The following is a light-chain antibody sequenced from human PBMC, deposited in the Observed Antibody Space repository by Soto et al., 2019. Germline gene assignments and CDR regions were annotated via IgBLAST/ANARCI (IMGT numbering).Light chain of an antibody. CDR3: SSYTSSSTRV. CDR2: EVS. Sequence: QSALTQPASVSGSPGQSITVSCTGTSSDIGAYDYVSWYQQHPGKAPKVIISEVSKRPSGVSHRFSGSKSGNTASLTISGLQAEDEADYYCSSYTSSSTRVFGTGTKVTVL. J-gene: IGLJ1*01. V-gene: IGLV2-14*01. CDR1: SSDIGAYDY.